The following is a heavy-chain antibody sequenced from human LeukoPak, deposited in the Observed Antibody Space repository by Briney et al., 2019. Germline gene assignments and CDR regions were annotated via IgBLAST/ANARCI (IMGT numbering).Heavy chain of an antibody. CDR1: GGSFSDYY. Sequence: SSETLSLTCVVYGGSFSDYYWSWIRQTPGKGLEWIGEIDHSGNPYYNPSLKSRVNIFADTSKNQFSLKLTSVTAAETAVYYCAGDSGYFDAFDIWGQGTMVTVSS. J-gene: IGHJ3*02. CDR3: AGDSGYFDAFDI. CDR2: IDHSGNP. D-gene: IGHD5-12*01. V-gene: IGHV4-34*01.